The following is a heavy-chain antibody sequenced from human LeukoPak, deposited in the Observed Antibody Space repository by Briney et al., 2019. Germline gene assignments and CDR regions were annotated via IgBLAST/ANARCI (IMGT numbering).Heavy chain of an antibody. Sequence: PGGSLRLSRAASGFTFSSYGMHWVRQAPGKGLEWVAVISYDGSNKYYADSVKGRFTISRDNSKNTLYLQMNSLRAEDTAVYYCAKDAVYYFDYWGQGTLVTVSS. J-gene: IGHJ4*02. CDR3: AKDAVYYFDY. CDR1: GFTFSSYG. CDR2: ISYDGSNK. V-gene: IGHV3-30*18.